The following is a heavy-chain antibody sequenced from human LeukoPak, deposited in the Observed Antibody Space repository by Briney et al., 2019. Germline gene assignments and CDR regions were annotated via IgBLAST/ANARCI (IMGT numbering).Heavy chain of an antibody. Sequence: GGSLRLSCVGSGFNFSDYYMSWIRQAPGKGWEWISYISPNDVNRYYVDAVKGRFTVSRDNAKNSLFLQMKSLRVEDTAVYYCAGSGSPGDYWGQGTLVTVSS. CDR3: AGSGSPGDY. V-gene: IGHV3-11*01. J-gene: IGHJ4*02. D-gene: IGHD3-10*01. CDR1: GFNFSDYY. CDR2: ISPNDVNR.